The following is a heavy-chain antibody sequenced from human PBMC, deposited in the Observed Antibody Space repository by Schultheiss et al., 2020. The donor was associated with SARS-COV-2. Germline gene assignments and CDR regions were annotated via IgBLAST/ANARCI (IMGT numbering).Heavy chain of an antibody. V-gene: IGHV3-23*01. CDR2: ISGSGGST. J-gene: IGHJ4*02. CDR3: AKDEGEILGIKVY. D-gene: IGHD2-15*01. Sequence: WGSLRLSCAASGFTFSSYAMSWVRQAPGKGLEWVSAISGSGGSTYYADSVKGRFTISRDNSKNTLYLQMNSLRAEDTAVYYCAKDEGEILGIKVYWGQGTLVTVSS. CDR1: GFTFSSYA.